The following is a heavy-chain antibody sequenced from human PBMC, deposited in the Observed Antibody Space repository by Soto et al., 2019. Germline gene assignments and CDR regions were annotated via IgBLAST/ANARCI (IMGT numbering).Heavy chain of an antibody. V-gene: IGHV3-9*01. CDR2: ISWNSGTI. Sequence: SLRLSCAASGFIFDDYAMHWVRQVPGKGLEWVSAISWNSGTIAYADSVKGRFTISRDNAKNSLYLQMNSLRSEDTALYYCAKDIGYCSSTSCYLFGYYYGMDVWGQGTTVTVSS. CDR1: GFIFDDYA. J-gene: IGHJ6*02. CDR3: AKDIGYCSSTSCYLFGYYYGMDV. D-gene: IGHD2-2*01.